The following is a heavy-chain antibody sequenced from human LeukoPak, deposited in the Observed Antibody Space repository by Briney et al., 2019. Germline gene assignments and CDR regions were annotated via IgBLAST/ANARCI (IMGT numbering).Heavy chain of an antibody. Sequence: GGSLRLSCAASGFSVINNYMTWVRQAPGKGLEWVSVIYTGDRADYSDSVKGRFTLSRDNFQNTIYLQMNNLRAEDSAVYYCATDRVPHYGMHVWGQGTTVTVSS. J-gene: IGHJ6*02. CDR1: GFSVINNY. V-gene: IGHV3-53*01. D-gene: IGHD3-10*01. CDR2: IYTGDRA. CDR3: ATDRVPHYGMHV.